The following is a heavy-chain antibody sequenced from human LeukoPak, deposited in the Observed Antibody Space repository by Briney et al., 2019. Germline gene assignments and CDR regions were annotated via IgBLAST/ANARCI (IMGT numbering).Heavy chain of an antibody. V-gene: IGHV4-61*08. Sequence: PSETLSLTCTVSGGSISSGDYYWSWIRQPPGKGLEWIGYIYYSGITNYNPSLKSRVTISVDTSKNQFSLKLSSVTAADTAVYYCARGPIDSSGYYFPFDYWGQGTLVTVSS. J-gene: IGHJ4*02. D-gene: IGHD3-22*01. CDR3: ARGPIDSSGYYFPFDY. CDR2: IYYSGIT. CDR1: GGSISSGDYY.